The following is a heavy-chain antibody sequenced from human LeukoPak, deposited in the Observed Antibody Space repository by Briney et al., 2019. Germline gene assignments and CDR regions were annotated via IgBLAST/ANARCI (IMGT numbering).Heavy chain of an antibody. V-gene: IGHV1-69*04. J-gene: IGHJ6*02. CDR1: GGTFGSYV. Sequence: GASVKVSCKASGGTFGSYVISWVRQAPGQGLEWMGRIIPILGIANYAQKFQGRVTITADKSTSTAYMELSSLRSEDTAVYYCARASTREGDYYYGMDVWGQGTTVTVSS. CDR2: IIPILGIA. CDR3: ARASTREGDYYYGMDV. D-gene: IGHD5/OR15-5a*01.